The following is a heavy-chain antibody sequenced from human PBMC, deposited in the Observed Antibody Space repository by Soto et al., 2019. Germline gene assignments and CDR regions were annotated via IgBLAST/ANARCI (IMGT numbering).Heavy chain of an antibody. Sequence: GGSLRLSCAASGFTFSSYAMSWVRQAPGKGVEWVSAISVGGGSTYYADSVKGRFTLSRDNSKNTLYLQMNSLRAEDTAVYYCAKSLLGYSYGSFDYWGQGTLVTVSS. D-gene: IGHD5-18*01. J-gene: IGHJ4*02. CDR2: ISVGGGST. CDR3: AKSLLGYSYGSFDY. V-gene: IGHV3-23*01. CDR1: GFTFSSYA.